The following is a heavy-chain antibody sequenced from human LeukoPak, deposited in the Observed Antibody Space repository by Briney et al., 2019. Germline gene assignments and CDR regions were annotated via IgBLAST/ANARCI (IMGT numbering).Heavy chain of an antibody. J-gene: IGHJ4*02. V-gene: IGHV1-18*01. D-gene: IGHD1-26*01. Sequence: GASVKVSCKASGYTFSNYAINWVRQAPGQGLEWMGWISTYNGNTNYAQKLQDRVTMTTDTSTSTAYMELRSLRSDDTAMYYCARLDSGSYPLFDYWGQGTLVTVSS. CDR3: ARLDSGSYPLFDY. CDR1: GYTFSNYA. CDR2: ISTYNGNT.